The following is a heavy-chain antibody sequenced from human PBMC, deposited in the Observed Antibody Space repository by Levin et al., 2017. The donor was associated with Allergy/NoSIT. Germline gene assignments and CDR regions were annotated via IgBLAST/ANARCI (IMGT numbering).Heavy chain of an antibody. J-gene: IGHJ5*02. D-gene: IGHD2-2*02. Sequence: GGSLRLSCAASGFTFSSYAMSWVRQAPGKGLEWVSAISGSGGSTYYADSVKGRFTISRDNSKNTLYLQMNSLRAEDTAVYYCAKGLPCSSTSCYKSHNWFDPWGQGTLVTVSS. CDR2: ISGSGGST. CDR3: AKGLPCSSTSCYKSHNWFDP. CDR1: GFTFSSYA. V-gene: IGHV3-23*01.